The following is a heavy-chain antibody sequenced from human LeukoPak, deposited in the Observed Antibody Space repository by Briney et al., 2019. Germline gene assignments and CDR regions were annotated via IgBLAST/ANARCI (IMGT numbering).Heavy chain of an antibody. CDR3: ARIGYSSTFDY. V-gene: IGHV1-46*01. J-gene: IGHJ4*02. CDR1: GYTFTSYY. CDR2: INPSGGST. Sequence: ASVKVSCKASGYTFTSYYMHWVRQAPGQGLEWMGIINPSGGSTSYAQKFQGRVNMPRDTSTRPVYMELNRLAFDDTAVYFCARIGYSSTFDYWGQGTLVTVSS. D-gene: IGHD6-13*01.